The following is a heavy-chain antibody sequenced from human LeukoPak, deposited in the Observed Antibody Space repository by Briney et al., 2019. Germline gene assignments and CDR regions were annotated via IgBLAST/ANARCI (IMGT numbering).Heavy chain of an antibody. CDR2: IYPGDSDT. V-gene: IGHV5-51*01. Sequence: GESLQISCKGSGYSFTSYWIGWVRPLPGKGLEWMGIIYPGDSDTRYSPSFQGQVTISADKSISTAYLQWSSLKASDTAMYYCARIIPYYYYYMDVWGKGTTVTVSS. J-gene: IGHJ6*03. CDR1: GYSFTSYW. CDR3: ARIIPYYYYYMDV.